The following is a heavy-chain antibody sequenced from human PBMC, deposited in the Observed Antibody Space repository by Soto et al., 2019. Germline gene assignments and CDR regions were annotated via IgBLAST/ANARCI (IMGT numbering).Heavy chain of an antibody. CDR3: ADQPNSGSYYEHPSYYAFDI. CDR1: GGSISSSSYY. Sequence: SETLSLTCTVSGGSISSSSYYWGWIRQPPGKGLEWIGSIYYSGSTYYNPSLKSRVTISVDTSKNQFSLKLSSVTAADTAVYYCADQPNSGSYYEHPSYYAFDIWGQGTMVTVS. D-gene: IGHD1-26*01. V-gene: IGHV4-39*01. J-gene: IGHJ3*02. CDR2: IYYSGST.